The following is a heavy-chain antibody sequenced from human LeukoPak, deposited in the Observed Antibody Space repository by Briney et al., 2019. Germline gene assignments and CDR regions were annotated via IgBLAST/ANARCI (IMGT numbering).Heavy chain of an antibody. J-gene: IGHJ6*03. CDR2: IYPGDSDT. D-gene: IGHD6-19*01. CDR3: ARHKGKIAVAGYYYYMDV. V-gene: IGHV5-51*01. Sequence: GESLKISCKGSGYSFTSYWIGWVRQMPGKGLEWMGIIYPGDSDTRYSPSFQGQVTISADKSISTAYLQWSSLKASDTAMHYCARHKGKIAVAGYYYYMDVWGKGTTVTVSS. CDR1: GYSFTSYW.